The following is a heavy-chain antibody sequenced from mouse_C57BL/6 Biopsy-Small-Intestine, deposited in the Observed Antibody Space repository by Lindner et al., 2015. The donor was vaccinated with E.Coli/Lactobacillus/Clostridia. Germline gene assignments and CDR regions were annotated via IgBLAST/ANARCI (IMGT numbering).Heavy chain of an antibody. V-gene: IGHV14-2*01. CDR1: GFSIKDFY. J-gene: IGHJ3*01. CDR3: ANYDTVFAY. Sequence: VQLQESGAELVKPGASVKLSCTASGFSIKDFYIHWVKQRTEQGLEWIGRIDPEDGEIKYAPKFQGKATITADTSSNTAYLHLSSLTSEDTAVYYCANYDTVFAYWGQGTLVTVSA. D-gene: IGHD1-1*01. CDR2: IDPEDGEI.